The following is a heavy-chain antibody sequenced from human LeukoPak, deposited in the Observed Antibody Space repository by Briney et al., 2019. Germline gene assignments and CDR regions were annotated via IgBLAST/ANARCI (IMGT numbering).Heavy chain of an antibody. CDR1: GYTFTNLG. CDR3: ARLNYYGSGSYLIHYYYYYMDV. J-gene: IGHJ6*03. V-gene: IGHV1-2*02. D-gene: IGHD3-10*01. CDR2: INPNSGGT. Sequence: GASVKVSCKASGYTFTNLGISWVRQAPGQGLEWMGWINPNSGGTNYAQKFQGRVTMTRDTSISTAYMELSRLRSDDTAVYYCARLNYYGSGSYLIHYYYYYMDVWGKGTTVTISS.